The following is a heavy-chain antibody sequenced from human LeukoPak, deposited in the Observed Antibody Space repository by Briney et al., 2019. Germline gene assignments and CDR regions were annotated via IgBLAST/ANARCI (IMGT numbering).Heavy chain of an antibody. CDR3: TTLGYHLDS. V-gene: IGHV3-48*03. D-gene: IGHD3-22*01. CDR1: GFDFGAYE. CDR2: FAGSDTTK. J-gene: IGHJ4*02. Sequence: GGSLRLSCAACGFDFGAYEMNWVRQAPGKGREWVAYFAGSDTTKYYADAVRVGFTLSRDNAKNSLYLQMNSLRAEDTALYYCTTLGYHLDSWGQGTLVTVSS.